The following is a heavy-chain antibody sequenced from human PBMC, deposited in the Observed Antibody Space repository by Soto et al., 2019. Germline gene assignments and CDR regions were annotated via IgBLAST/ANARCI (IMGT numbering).Heavy chain of an antibody. Sequence: AGGSLRLSCAASGFTFSSYAMSWVRQAPGKGLEWVSAISGSGGSTYYADSVKGRFTISRDNSKNTLYPQMNSLRAEDTAVYYCAKDIRPDNWNYGPFDYWGQGTLVTVSS. CDR1: GFTFSSYA. J-gene: IGHJ4*02. CDR3: AKDIRPDNWNYGPFDY. V-gene: IGHV3-23*01. CDR2: ISGSGGST. D-gene: IGHD1-7*01.